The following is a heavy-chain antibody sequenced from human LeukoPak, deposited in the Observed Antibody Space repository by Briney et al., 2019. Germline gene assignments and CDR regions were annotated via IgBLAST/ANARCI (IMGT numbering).Heavy chain of an antibody. CDR1: GFTFSSYG. CDR2: IRYDGSNK. J-gene: IGHJ3*02. CDR3: ARDFTIFGVVSNSVGAFDI. Sequence: PGGSLRLSCAASGFTFSSYGMHWVRQAPGKGLEWVAFIRYDGSNKYYADSVKGRFTISRDNAKNSLYLQMNSLRAEDTAVYYCARDFTIFGVVSNSVGAFDIWGQGTMVTVSS. D-gene: IGHD3-3*01. V-gene: IGHV3-30*02.